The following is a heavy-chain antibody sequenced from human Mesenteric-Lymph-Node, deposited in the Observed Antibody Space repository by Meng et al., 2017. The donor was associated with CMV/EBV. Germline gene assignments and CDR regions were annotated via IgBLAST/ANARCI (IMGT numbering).Heavy chain of an antibody. Sequence: LRLSCADSAFTFGSYAMNWVRQAPGKGLDWVSVIYSGGRNTYFADSVKGRFTMSRDDSRNTMYLQMNSLRGEDTAVYYCARGDLAFDYWGQGTLVTVSS. V-gene: IGHV3-23*03. J-gene: IGHJ4*02. CDR2: IYSGGRNT. CDR3: ARGDLAFDY. CDR1: AFTFGSYA.